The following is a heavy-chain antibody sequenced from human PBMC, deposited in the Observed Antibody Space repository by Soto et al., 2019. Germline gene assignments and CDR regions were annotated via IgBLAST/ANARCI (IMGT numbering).Heavy chain of an antibody. D-gene: IGHD1-26*01. CDR1: GFTFSSYG. CDR3: AKDRGVSWDLSHY. CDR2: ISYDGSNK. J-gene: IGHJ4*02. Sequence: PGGSLRLSCAASGFTFSSYGMHWVRQAPGKGLEWVAVISYDGSNKYYADSVKGRFTISRDNSKNTLYLQMNSLRAEDTAVYYCAKDRGVSWDLSHYWGQGTLVTVSS. V-gene: IGHV3-30*18.